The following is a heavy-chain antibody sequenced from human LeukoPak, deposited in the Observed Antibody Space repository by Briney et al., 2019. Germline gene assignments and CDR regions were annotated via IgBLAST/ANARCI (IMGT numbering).Heavy chain of an antibody. CDR2: ISGSGGST. V-gene: IGHV3-23*01. D-gene: IGHD3-10*01. J-gene: IGHJ4*02. CDR3: AKDLYYGSGSYYNGY. Sequence: GGSLRLSCAASGFTFSSYAMSWVRQAPGKGLEWVSAISGSGGSTYYADSVKGRFTIFRDNSKNTLYLQMNSLRAEDTAVYYCAKDLYYGSGSYYNGYWGQGTLVTVSS. CDR1: GFTFSSYA.